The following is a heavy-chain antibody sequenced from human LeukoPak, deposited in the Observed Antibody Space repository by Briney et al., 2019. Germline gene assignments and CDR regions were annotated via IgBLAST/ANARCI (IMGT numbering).Heavy chain of an antibody. CDR3: ARGGYSYGYHRFDP. CDR2: IIPIFGTA. D-gene: IGHD5-18*01. V-gene: IGHV1-69*05. J-gene: IGHJ5*02. Sequence: SVKVSCKASGGTFSSYAISWVRQAPGQGLEWMGGIIPIFGTANYAQKFQGRVTITTDESTSTAYMELSSLRSEDAAVYYCARGGYSYGYHRFDPWGQGTLVTVSS. CDR1: GGTFSSYA.